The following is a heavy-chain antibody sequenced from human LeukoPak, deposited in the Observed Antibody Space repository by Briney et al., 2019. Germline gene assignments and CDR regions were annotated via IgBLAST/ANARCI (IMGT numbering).Heavy chain of an antibody. J-gene: IGHJ4*02. CDR3: ARPGEDGYNYPDY. Sequence: GESLQISCQGSGYTFINYWIAWVRQMPGKGLEWMGRIDPSDSYTNYSPSFQGHVTISADKSISTAYLQWSSLKASDTAMYYCARPGEDGYNYPDYWGQGTLVTVSS. CDR1: GYTFINYW. CDR2: IDPSDSYT. V-gene: IGHV5-10-1*01. D-gene: IGHD5-24*01.